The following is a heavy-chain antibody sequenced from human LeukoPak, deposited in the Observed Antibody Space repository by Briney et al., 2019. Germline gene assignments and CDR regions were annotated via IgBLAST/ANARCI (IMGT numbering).Heavy chain of an antibody. J-gene: IGHJ4*02. CDR1: GGTFSSYA. Sequence: SVKVSCKASGGTFSSYAISWVRQAPGQGLEWMGRIIPILGIANYAQKFQGRVTITADKSTSTAYMELSSLRSGDTAVYYCARAYCSGGSCYSGPGSYFDYWGQGTLVTVSS. CDR2: IIPILGIA. V-gene: IGHV1-69*04. CDR3: ARAYCSGGSCYSGPGSYFDY. D-gene: IGHD2-15*01.